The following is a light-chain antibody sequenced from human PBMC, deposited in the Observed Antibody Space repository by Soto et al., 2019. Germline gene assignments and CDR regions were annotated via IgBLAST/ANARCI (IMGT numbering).Light chain of an antibody. CDR3: GTWESSRNWV. CDR2: DNI. CDR1: TSNIGNNY. J-gene: IGLJ3*02. V-gene: IGLV1-51*01. Sequence: QSVLTQSPSVSAAPGQTVTISCSGTTSNIGNNYVSWYQLLPETAPKPLIYDNIKRPSGIPDRFSGSKSGTSATLVITGLQTGDEADYYCGTWESSRNWVFGGGTKLTVL.